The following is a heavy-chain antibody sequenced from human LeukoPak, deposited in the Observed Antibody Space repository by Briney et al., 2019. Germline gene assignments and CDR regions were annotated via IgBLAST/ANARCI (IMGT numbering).Heavy chain of an antibody. CDR3: AGGSGSYSGDAFDI. Sequence: ASVKVSCKASGYTFTSYDINWVRQATGQGLEWTGWMNPNSGNTGYAQKFQGRVTMTRNTSISTAYMELSSLRSEDTAVYYCAGGSGSYSGDAFDIWGQGTMVTVSS. CDR2: MNPNSGNT. CDR1: GYTFTSYD. D-gene: IGHD1-26*01. V-gene: IGHV1-8*01. J-gene: IGHJ3*02.